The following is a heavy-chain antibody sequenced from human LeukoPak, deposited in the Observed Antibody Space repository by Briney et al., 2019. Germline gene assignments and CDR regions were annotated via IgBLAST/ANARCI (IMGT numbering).Heavy chain of an antibody. CDR3: ARGRVQLWPFVY. Sequence: SETLSLTCTVSGGSISSGDYYWSWIRQPPGKGLEWIGEINHSGSTNYNPSLKSRVTISVDTSKNQFSLKLSSVTAADTAVYYCARGRVQLWPFVYWDQGTLVTVT. D-gene: IGHD5-18*01. V-gene: IGHV4-39*07. CDR2: INHSGST. J-gene: IGHJ4*02. CDR1: GGSISSGDYY.